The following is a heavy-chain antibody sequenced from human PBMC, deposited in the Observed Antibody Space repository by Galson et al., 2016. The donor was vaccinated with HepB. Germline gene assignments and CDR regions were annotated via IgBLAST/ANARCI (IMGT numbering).Heavy chain of an antibody. J-gene: IGHJ4*02. D-gene: IGHD6-13*01. Sequence: SETLSLTCTISTDFFSNDYWNWIRQPPGKGPEWIGYIYSSGSTNYNPSLQSRVTISVDSSKNQFSLTMKYVTAADTAVYYCARAPSSWLYFDHWGQGALVIVSS. CDR3: ARAPSSWLYFDH. CDR1: TDFFSNDY. V-gene: IGHV4-59*01. CDR2: IYSSGST.